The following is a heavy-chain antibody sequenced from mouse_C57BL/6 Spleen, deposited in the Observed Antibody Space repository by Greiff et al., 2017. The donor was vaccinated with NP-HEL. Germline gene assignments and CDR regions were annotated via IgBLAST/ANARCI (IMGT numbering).Heavy chain of an antibody. CDR3: ARRGAYYSFAY. CDR1: GFTIKNTY. D-gene: IGHD2-10*01. V-gene: IGHV14-3*01. J-gene: IGHJ3*01. CDR2: IDPANGNT. Sequence: EVQLQQSVAELVRPGASVKLSCTASGFTIKNTYMHWVKQRPEQGLEWIGRIDPANGNTKYAPKFQGKATITADTSSNTAYLQLSSLTSEDTAIYYCARRGAYYSFAYWGQGTLVTVSA.